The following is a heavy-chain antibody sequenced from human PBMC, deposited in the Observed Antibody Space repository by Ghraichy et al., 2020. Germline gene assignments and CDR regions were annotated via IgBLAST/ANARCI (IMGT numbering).Heavy chain of an antibody. Sequence: GGSLRLSCSASGLSIGNNWMTWVRQAPGKGLEWLANINQDGSETNYADSVKGRFTIARDNPRNSLSLQMNSLRTDDTAMYYCATRRCSISACREASQKCFDHWGQGVLGTVSS. J-gene: IGHJ4*02. D-gene: IGHD2-2*01. CDR3: ATRRCSISACREASQKCFDH. V-gene: IGHV3-7*03. CDR1: GLSIGNNW. CDR2: INQDGSET.